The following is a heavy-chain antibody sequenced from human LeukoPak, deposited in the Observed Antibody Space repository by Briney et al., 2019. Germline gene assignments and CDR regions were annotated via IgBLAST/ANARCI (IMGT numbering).Heavy chain of an antibody. CDR2: IYYSGNT. Sequence: SETLSLTCTVSGGSISSYYWSWIRQPPGKGLEWIGHIYYSGNTNYNPSLKSRVTISVDTSKNQFSLKLNSVTAADTAVYYCARRSASGRPFDPWGQGTLVTVSS. V-gene: IGHV4-59*08. CDR1: GGSISSYY. CDR3: ARRSASGRPFDP. D-gene: IGHD3-10*01. J-gene: IGHJ5*02.